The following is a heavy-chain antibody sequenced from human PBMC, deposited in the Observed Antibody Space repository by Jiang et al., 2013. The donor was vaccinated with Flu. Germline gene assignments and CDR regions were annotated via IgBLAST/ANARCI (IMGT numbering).Heavy chain of an antibody. V-gene: IGHV1-24*01. CDR2: FDPEDRET. J-gene: IGHJ3*02. CDR1: VYTLSELS. CDR3: SGGGGGLGGFDI. Sequence: GAEVRKPGASVKVSCKLSVYTLSELSIHWVRQAPGKGLEWMGSFDPEDRETIYAPKFQGRVTMTEDTSTDTAYMELNRLRFDDTAVYYCSGGGGGLGGFDIWGQGTMVTVSA. D-gene: IGHD3-16*01.